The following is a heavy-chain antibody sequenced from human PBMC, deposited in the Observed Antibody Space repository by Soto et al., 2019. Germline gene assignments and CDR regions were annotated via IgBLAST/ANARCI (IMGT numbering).Heavy chain of an antibody. D-gene: IGHD3-22*01. CDR2: ISGSGGST. J-gene: IGHJ4*02. CDR1: GFTFSSYA. Sequence: GGSLRLSCADSGFTFSSYAMSWVRQAPGKGLEWVSAISGSGGSTYYADSVKGRFTISRDNSKNTLYLQMNSLRAEDTAVYYCAKDPYYDSSGSDYFDYWGQGTLVTVSS. V-gene: IGHV3-23*01. CDR3: AKDPYYDSSGSDYFDY.